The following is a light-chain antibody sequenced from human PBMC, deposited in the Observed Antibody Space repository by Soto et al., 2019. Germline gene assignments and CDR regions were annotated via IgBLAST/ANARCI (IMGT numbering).Light chain of an antibody. Sequence: SYELTQPPSVSVAPGQTARFTCEGNTIGSKSVHWYQQKPGQAPILVVYDDSDRPSGIPERFSGSNSGNTATLTINRVEAGDEADYYCQVWHSSGDQYVFGPGTKVTVL. J-gene: IGLJ1*01. CDR2: DDS. CDR3: QVWHSSGDQYV. CDR1: TIGSKS. V-gene: IGLV3-21*02.